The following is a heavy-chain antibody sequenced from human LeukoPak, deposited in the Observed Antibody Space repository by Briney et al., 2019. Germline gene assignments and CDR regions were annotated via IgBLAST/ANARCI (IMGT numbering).Heavy chain of an antibody. J-gene: IGHJ4*02. CDR1: GFTFSTYW. CDR2: IKTDGSTT. CDR3: ARASTTVPNLLDY. Sequence: GGSLRLSCAASGFTFSTYWMHWVSQAPGKGVVWVSRIKTDGSTTIYADSVKGRFTISRDNSKNTVYLQMNSLRAEDTAVYYCARASTTVPNLLDYWGQGTLVTVSS. V-gene: IGHV3-74*01. D-gene: IGHD4-17*01.